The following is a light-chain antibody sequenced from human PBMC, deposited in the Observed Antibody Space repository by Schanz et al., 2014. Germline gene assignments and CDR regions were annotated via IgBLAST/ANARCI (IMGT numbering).Light chain of an antibody. V-gene: IGLV2-23*01. J-gene: IGLJ2*01. CDR3: CLYTPMSVI. CDR2: DDI. Sequence: QSALTQPRSVSGSPGQSVTISCTGTSSDVGSYNLVSWYQQHPGKAPKLMIYDDIKRPSGVSIRFSGSTSGNTASLTISGLQAEDEADYYCCLYTPMSVIFGGGTKLTVL. CDR1: SSDVGSYNL.